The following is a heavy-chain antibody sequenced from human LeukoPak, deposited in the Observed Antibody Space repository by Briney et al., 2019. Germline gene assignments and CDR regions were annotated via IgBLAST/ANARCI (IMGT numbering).Heavy chain of an antibody. CDR2: IYYSGST. V-gene: IGHV4-59*01. CDR1: GGSISSYY. Sequence: SETLSLTCTVSGGSISSYYWSWIRQPPGKGLEWIGYIYYSGSTNYNPSLKSRVTISVDTSKNQFSLKLSSVTAADTAVYYCARALYSSSWSVTWFDPWGQGTLVTVSS. CDR3: ARALYSSSWSVTWFDP. J-gene: IGHJ5*02. D-gene: IGHD6-13*01.